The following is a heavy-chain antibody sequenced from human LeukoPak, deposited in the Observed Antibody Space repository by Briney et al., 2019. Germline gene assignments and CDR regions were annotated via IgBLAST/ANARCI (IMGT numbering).Heavy chain of an antibody. D-gene: IGHD3-16*01. CDR1: GFTFSSYW. J-gene: IGHJ6*04. V-gene: IGHV3-74*01. Sequence: GGSLRLSCAAAGFTFSSYWMHWVRHAPGKGLVWVSRINSDGSSTSYADSVKGRFTISRDNAKNTLCMQMNSLRAEDTAVYYCARDPGYESWSPFWGGMDVWGNGTTVIVSS. CDR2: INSDGSST. CDR3: ARDPGYESWSPFWGGMDV.